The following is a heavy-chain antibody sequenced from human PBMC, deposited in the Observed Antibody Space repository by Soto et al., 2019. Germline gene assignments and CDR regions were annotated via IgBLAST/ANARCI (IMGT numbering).Heavy chain of an antibody. CDR3: ARFSTSSMYNWFDP. D-gene: IGHD2-2*01. CDR2: IYHSGST. J-gene: IGHJ5*02. CDR1: GGSISSSNW. Sequence: PSETLSLTCAVSGGSISSSNWWSWVRQPPGKGLEWIGEIYHSGSTNYNPSLKSRVTISVDKSKNQFSLKLSSVTAADTAVYYCARFSTSSMYNWFDPWGQGTLVTVSS. V-gene: IGHV4-4*02.